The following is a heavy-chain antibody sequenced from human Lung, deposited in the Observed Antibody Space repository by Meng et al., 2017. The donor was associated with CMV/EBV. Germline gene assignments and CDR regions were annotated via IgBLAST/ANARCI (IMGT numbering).Heavy chain of an antibody. J-gene: IGHJ5*02. CDR3: ARGIVYDFWSGTQGWFDP. Sequence: ASVKVSCKASGYTFTSYGISWVRQAPGQGLEWMGWISAYNGNTNYAQKLQGRVTMTTDTSTGTAYMELRSLRSDDTAVYYCARGIVYDFWSGTQGWFDPWGQGTLVTVSS. CDR1: GYTFTSYG. D-gene: IGHD3-3*01. V-gene: IGHV1-18*01. CDR2: ISAYNGNT.